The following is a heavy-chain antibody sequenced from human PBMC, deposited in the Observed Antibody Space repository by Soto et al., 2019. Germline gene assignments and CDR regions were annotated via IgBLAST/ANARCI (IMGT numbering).Heavy chain of an antibody. D-gene: IGHD2-15*01. CDR1: GYSFTSYW. Sequence: GESLKISCKGSGYSFTSYWIDWVRQMPGKGLEWMGIIYPGDSDTRYSPSFQGQVTISADKSMSTAYLQWSSLKASDTAMYYCARRLNDRGFDYWGQGTLVTVSS. V-gene: IGHV5-51*01. J-gene: IGHJ4*02. CDR2: IYPGDSDT. CDR3: ARRLNDRGFDY.